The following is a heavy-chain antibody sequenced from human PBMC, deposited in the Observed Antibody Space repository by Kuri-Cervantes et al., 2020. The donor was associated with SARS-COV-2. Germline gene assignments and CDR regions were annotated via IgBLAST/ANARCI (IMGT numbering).Heavy chain of an antibody. J-gene: IGHJ4*02. V-gene: IGHV4-39*07. Sequence: LSCTVSGGSISSSSYYWGWIRQPPGKGLEWIGSIYYSGGTYYKPSLKSRVTISVDTSKNQFSLKLSSVTAADTAVYYCARAYSNYVLSDYWGQGTLVTVSS. CDR3: ARAYSNYVLSDY. CDR2: IYYSGGT. CDR1: GGSISSSSYY. D-gene: IGHD4-11*01.